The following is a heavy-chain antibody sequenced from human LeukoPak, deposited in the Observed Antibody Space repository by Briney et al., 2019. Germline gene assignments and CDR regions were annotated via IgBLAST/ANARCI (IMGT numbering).Heavy chain of an antibody. J-gene: IGHJ4*02. Sequence: ASVKVSCKASGYTFTGFYVHWVRQAPGQGLEWMGWNNPNNGGTKYAQKFQGRVTMTRDTSISTAYMELSRLRSDDTAVYYCARPYASGNYWLWWGQGTLVTVSS. CDR1: GYTFTGFY. V-gene: IGHV1-2*02. D-gene: IGHD3-10*01. CDR2: NNPNNGGT. CDR3: ARPYASGNYWLW.